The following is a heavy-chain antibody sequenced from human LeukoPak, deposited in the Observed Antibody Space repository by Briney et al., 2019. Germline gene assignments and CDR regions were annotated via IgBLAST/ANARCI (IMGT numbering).Heavy chain of an antibody. CDR1: RGSFSGYY. Sequence: SETLFLTCAVYRGSFSGYYWSWIRQPPGKGLECIRQLNHSGSTNYNPYLKSRVTISVDTSKNQFSLKLSSVTAADTAVYYCARGDPPAVVAATGPFDYWGQGTLVTVSS. CDR3: ARGDPPAVVAATGPFDY. J-gene: IGHJ4*02. V-gene: IGHV4-34*01. CDR2: LNHSGST. D-gene: IGHD2-15*01.